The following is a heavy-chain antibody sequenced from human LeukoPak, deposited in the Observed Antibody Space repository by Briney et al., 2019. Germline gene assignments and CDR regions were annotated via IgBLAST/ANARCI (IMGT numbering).Heavy chain of an antibody. Sequence: GGSPRLSCAASGFTFSSYSMNWVRQAPGKGLEWVSSISSSSSYIYYADSVKGRFTISRDNAKNSLYPQMNSLRAEDTAVYYCARDSGSSSWYLGRNWFDPWGQGTLVTVSS. J-gene: IGHJ5*02. D-gene: IGHD6-13*01. CDR2: ISSSSSYI. CDR1: GFTFSSYS. V-gene: IGHV3-21*01. CDR3: ARDSGSSSWYLGRNWFDP.